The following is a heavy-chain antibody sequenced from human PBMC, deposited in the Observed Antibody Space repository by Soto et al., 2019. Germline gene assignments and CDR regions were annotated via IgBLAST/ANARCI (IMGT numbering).Heavy chain of an antibody. D-gene: IGHD2-15*01. CDR2: IKSDGSSP. CDR1: GFPFSTYW. CDR3: ARDCGLSGGYPYNWFDP. V-gene: IGHV3-74*01. J-gene: IGHJ5*02. Sequence: GGSLRLSCAASGFPFSTYWMNWVRQAPGKGLVWVSRIKSDGSSPAYADSVKGRFTISRDNAKNTLYLQMNSLRAEDTAVYYCARDCGLSGGYPYNWFDPWGQGTMVTVSS.